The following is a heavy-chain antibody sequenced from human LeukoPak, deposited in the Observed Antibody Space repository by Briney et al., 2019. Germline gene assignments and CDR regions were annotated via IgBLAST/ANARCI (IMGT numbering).Heavy chain of an antibody. J-gene: IGHJ4*02. V-gene: IGHV4-59*08. Sequence: PSETLSLTCTVSGGSISSYYWSWIRQPPGKGLEWIGYIYYSGSTNYNPSLKSRVTISVDTSKNQFSLNLSSVTAADTAVYYCARSGSSWTFDYWGQGSMVTVSS. CDR2: IYYSGST. D-gene: IGHD6-13*01. CDR1: GGSISSYY. CDR3: ARSGSSWTFDY.